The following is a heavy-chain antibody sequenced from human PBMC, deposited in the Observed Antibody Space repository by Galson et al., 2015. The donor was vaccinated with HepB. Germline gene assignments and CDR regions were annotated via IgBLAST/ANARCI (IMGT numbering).Heavy chain of an antibody. CDR3: ARLYCGPSTCYVDS. Sequence: QSGAEVKKPGESLRISCKSPGYSFTNYWITWVRQMPGKGLEWMGRIDPSDSYNNYSPSFQGRVSISVDKSITTAYLQWSSLTASDTAMYYCARLYCGPSTCYVDSWGQGTLVTVSS. D-gene: IGHD2-2*01. V-gene: IGHV5-10-1*01. CDR1: GYSFTNYW. CDR2: IDPSDSYN. J-gene: IGHJ4*02.